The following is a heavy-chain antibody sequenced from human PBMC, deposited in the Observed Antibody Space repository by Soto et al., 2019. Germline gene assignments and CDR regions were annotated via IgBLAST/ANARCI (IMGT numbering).Heavy chain of an antibody. V-gene: IGHV3-33*01. J-gene: IGHJ4*02. CDR1: GFTFSSYG. CDR2: IWYDGSKK. Sequence: GGSLRLSCAASGFTFSSYGMHWVRQAPGKGLEWVAVIWYDGSKKDYADSVKGRFTISRDNSENTLFLQMSSLRAEDTAVYYCARDGDGAMVPDLDYWGQGALVTVSS. D-gene: IGHD5-18*01. CDR3: ARDGDGAMVPDLDY.